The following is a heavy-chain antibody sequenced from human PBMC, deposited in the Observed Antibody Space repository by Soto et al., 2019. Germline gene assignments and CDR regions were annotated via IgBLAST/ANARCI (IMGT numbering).Heavy chain of an antibody. V-gene: IGHV4-30-4*01. D-gene: IGHD3-22*01. CDR2: IFHTGST. J-gene: IGHJ5*02. CDR3: ARDNYFYDTSGYP. CDR1: GGSMSRGDYY. Sequence: SETLSLTCTVSGGSMSRGDYYWTWIRQPPGKGLEWIGYIFHTGSTSYNPSLRSRITFSIDTSKNQFSLKLSSVTAADTAVYYCARDNYFYDTSGYPWGQGTLVTVSS.